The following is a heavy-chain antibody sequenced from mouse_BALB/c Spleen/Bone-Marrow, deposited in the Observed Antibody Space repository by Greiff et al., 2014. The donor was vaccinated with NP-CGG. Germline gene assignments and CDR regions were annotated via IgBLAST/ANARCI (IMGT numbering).Heavy chain of an antibody. J-gene: IGHJ1*01. CDR2: IYPGDGST. Sequence: VQLQESGPELVKPGASVKMSCKASGYTFTSYYIHWVKQRPGQGLEWIGWIYPGDGSTKYNEKFKGKTTLTADKSSSTAYMLLSSLTSEDSATYFCARTTAWYFDVWGAGTTVTVSS. V-gene: IGHV1S56*01. CDR3: ARTTAWYFDV. CDR1: GYTFTSYY. D-gene: IGHD1-2*01.